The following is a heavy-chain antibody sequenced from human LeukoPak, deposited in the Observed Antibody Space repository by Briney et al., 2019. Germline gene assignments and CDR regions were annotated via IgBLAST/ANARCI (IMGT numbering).Heavy chain of an antibody. Sequence: PSETLSLTCTVSGGSISSYYWSWIRQPPGKGLEWIGYIYYSGSTNYNPSPKSRVTISVDTSKNQFSLKLSSVTAADTAVYYCARSMIVGIDAFDIWGQGTMVTVSS. CDR2: IYYSGST. CDR1: GGSISSYY. CDR3: ARSMIVGIDAFDI. V-gene: IGHV4-59*01. J-gene: IGHJ3*02. D-gene: IGHD3-22*01.